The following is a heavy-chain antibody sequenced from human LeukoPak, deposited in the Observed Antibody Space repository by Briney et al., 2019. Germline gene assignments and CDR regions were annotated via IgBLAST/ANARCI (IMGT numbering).Heavy chain of an antibody. Sequence: SETLSLTCFVSGGSISGSSYYWGWIRQPPGKGLEYIGTIFYSGSTYYNPSLKSRVTISVDTSKNQFSLKLSSVTAADTAVYYCARDPNLYGSGAFDYWGQGTLVIVSA. CDR2: IFYSGST. V-gene: IGHV4-39*07. J-gene: IGHJ4*02. CDR1: GGSISGSSYY. CDR3: ARDPNLYGSGAFDY. D-gene: IGHD3-10*01.